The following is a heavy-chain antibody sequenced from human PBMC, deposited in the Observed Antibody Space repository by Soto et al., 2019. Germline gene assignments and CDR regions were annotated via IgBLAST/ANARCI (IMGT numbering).Heavy chain of an antibody. CDR1: GFTSSSYA. D-gene: IGHD6-19*01. CDR3: ARDGSGYSSGWDEYFEH. Sequence: PGRSLRPSCAPSGFTSSSYAMHWVRQAPGKGLEWVAAISYEGSNKYYADSVKGRFTISRDNAKNSLYLQMNSLRAEDTAVYYCARDGSGYSSGWDEYFEHWGQGTLVTVSS. V-gene: IGHV3-30-3*01. J-gene: IGHJ1*01. CDR2: ISYEGSNK.